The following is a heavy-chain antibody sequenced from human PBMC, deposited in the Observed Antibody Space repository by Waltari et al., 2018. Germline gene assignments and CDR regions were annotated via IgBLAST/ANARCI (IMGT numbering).Heavy chain of an antibody. J-gene: IGHJ4*02. CDR1: GFDFHGYW. V-gene: IGHV3-7*01. Sequence: EVQLVESGGGLVQPGGSLRLSCVASGFDFHGYWLGWFRQAPWKSREWVANIKDDGTKEFYVESLKGRVTISRDNAKNSVYLQTTSLRAEDTALYYCARSGLVSAFDYWGQGSLVTVAS. CDR3: ARSGLVSAFDY. CDR2: IKDDGTKE. D-gene: IGHD3-9*01.